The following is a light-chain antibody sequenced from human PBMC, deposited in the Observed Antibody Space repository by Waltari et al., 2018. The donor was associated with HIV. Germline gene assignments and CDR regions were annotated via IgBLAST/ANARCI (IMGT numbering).Light chain of an antibody. CDR2: TTS. Sequence: IHLTQSPSSLSASIGDRVTITCRASQNIDKYLNWYQQKAGKAPKLLIYTTSNLQSGVPSRFSGSGSGTEFTLTISSLQPEDLATYYCQQGYNTPPWTFAPGTKVEVK. CDR1: QNIDKY. V-gene: IGKV1-39*01. CDR3: QQGYNTPPWT. J-gene: IGKJ1*01.